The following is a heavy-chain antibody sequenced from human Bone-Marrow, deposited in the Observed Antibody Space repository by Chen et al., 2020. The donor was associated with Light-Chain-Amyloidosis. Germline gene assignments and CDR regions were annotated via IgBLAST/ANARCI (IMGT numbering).Heavy chain of an antibody. J-gene: IGHJ4*02. V-gene: IGHV4-30-2*01. CDR2: IYHSGTT. Sequence: QLQLQESGSGLVKPSETLSLTCAVSSGSITSGGYSWSWIRQPPGKGLEWIGYIYHSGTTYYNPSLKSRVSISVDRSKSQFSLKLTSVTAADTAVYHCARVLGCTGGSCYHYFDFWGQGTLVTVSS. D-gene: IGHD2-15*01. CDR3: ARVLGCTGGSCYHYFDF. CDR1: SGSITSGGYS.